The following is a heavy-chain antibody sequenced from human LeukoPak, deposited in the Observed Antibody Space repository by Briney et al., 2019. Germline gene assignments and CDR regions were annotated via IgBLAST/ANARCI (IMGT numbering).Heavy chain of an antibody. V-gene: IGHV2-70*04. CDR3: ARNYYDSSGLYSGGFDY. CDR2: LDWDDDK. D-gene: IGHD3-22*01. Sequence: SGPTLVNPTQTLTLTCTFSGFSLSTSGMRVSWIRQPPGKALEWLARLDWDDDKFYSTSLKTRLTISKDTSKNQVVLTMTNMDPVDTATYYCARNYYDSSGLYSGGFDYWGQGTLVTVSS. J-gene: IGHJ4*02. CDR1: GFSLSTSGMR.